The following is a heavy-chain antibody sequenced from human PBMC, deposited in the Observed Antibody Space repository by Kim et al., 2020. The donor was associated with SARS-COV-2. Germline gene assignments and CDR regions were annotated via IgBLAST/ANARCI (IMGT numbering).Heavy chain of an antibody. J-gene: IGHJ4*02. CDR3: PTDTAMVTRLDFDY. V-gene: IGHV1-24*01. D-gene: IGHD5-18*01. Sequence: YAQKFQGRVTMTEDTSTDTAYMELSSLRSEDTAVYYCPTDTAMVTRLDFDYWGQGTLVTVSS.